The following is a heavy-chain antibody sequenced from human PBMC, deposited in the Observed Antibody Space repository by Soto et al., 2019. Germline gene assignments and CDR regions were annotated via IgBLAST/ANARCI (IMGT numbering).Heavy chain of an antibody. CDR3: ASATSFNLFDS. CDR2: IFHSGST. J-gene: IGHJ4*02. Sequence: QLQLQESGPRLVKPAETLSLTCIVSGGSFSSSTYYGGWIRQPPGKGLEWIGSIFHSGSTNYNPSLKSRVTLSVDTSKNRFDLRVISVSAADTAVYYCASATSFNLFDSWGQGTLVTVSS. V-gene: IGHV4-39*01. CDR1: GGSFSSSTYY. D-gene: IGHD1-1*01.